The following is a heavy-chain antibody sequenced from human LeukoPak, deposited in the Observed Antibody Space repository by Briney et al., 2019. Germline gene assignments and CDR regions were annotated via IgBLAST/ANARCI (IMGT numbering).Heavy chain of an antibody. CDR3: ARSIGLTGGGVDV. V-gene: IGHV3-11*01. CDR2: ITDSGNTI. Sequence: GGSLRLSCAASGFTFSDYNMNWVRQAPGKGLAWVSYITDSGNTIHYADSVKGRFTISRDNAKNSLYLQMNSLRAEDTAVYYCARSIGLTGGGVDVWDQGTTVTVSS. CDR1: GFTFSDYN. J-gene: IGHJ6*02. D-gene: IGHD3-9*01.